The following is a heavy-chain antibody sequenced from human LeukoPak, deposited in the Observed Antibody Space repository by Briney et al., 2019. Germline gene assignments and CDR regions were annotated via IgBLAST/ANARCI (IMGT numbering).Heavy chain of an antibody. Sequence: GGSVPVSCKASGYTFTSYYIHWVRQAPGQELEWPGWIDTNNGGTTYSQRFQGRVTMTTDTCSSTAYMELRSLGPDDTAVYYCARNRDHWKDKWGQGALVTVS. J-gene: IGHJ4*02. CDR1: GYTFTSYY. D-gene: IGHD1-1*01. CDR3: ARNRDHWKDK. V-gene: IGHV1-2*02. CDR2: IDTNNGGT.